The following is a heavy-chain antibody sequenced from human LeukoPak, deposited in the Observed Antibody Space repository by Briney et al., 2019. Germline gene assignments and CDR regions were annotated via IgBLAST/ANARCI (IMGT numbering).Heavy chain of an antibody. CDR2: INPNSGGT. J-gene: IGHJ3*02. Sequence: ASVKVSCKASGYTFTGYYMHWVRQAPGQGLEWMGWINPNSGGTNYAQKFQGRVTMTRDTSISTAYMELSRLRSDDTAVYCCARRGDYYDSSGYLTPDAFDIWGQGTMVTVSS. D-gene: IGHD3-22*01. V-gene: IGHV1-2*02. CDR3: ARRGDYYDSSGYLTPDAFDI. CDR1: GYTFTGYY.